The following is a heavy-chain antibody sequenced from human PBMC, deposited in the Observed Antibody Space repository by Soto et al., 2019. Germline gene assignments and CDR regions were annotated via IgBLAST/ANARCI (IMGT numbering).Heavy chain of an antibody. J-gene: IGHJ4*02. CDR1: GGTFSSYA. CDR2: IIPIFGTA. D-gene: IGHD3-22*01. Sequence: SVKVSCKASGGTFSSYAISWVRQAPGQGLEWMGGIIPIFGTANYAQKFQGRVTITADESTSTAYMELSSLRSEDTAVYYCASYYDDSSGYSAYFDYWGQGTLVTVSS. V-gene: IGHV1-69*13. CDR3: ASYYDDSSGYSAYFDY.